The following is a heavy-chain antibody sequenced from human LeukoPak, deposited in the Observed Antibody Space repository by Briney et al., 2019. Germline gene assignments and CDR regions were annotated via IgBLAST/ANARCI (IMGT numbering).Heavy chain of an antibody. V-gene: IGHV3-30*18. CDR3: AKDRPYYDFWSGYYNDPDWFDP. CDR1: GFTFSSYG. CDR2: ISYDGSNK. D-gene: IGHD3-3*01. Sequence: PGRSLRLSCAASGFTFSSYGMHWVRQAPGKGLEWVAVISYDGSNKYYADSVKGRFTISRDNSKNTLYLQMNSLRAEDTAVYYCAKDRPYYDFWSGYYNDPDWFDPWGQGTLVTVSS. J-gene: IGHJ5*02.